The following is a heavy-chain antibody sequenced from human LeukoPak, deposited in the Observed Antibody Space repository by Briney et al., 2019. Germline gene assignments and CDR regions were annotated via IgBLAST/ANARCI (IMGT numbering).Heavy chain of an antibody. Sequence: PGGSLRLSCAASGFTFDDYAMHWVRQAPGKGLEWVSGISWNSGSIGYADSVKGRFTISRDNAKNSLYLQMNSLRAEDTALYYCAKDSPQRIYDILTGGAFDIWGQGTMVTVSS. V-gene: IGHV3-9*01. CDR3: AKDSPQRIYDILTGGAFDI. CDR2: ISWNSGSI. D-gene: IGHD3-9*01. CDR1: GFTFDDYA. J-gene: IGHJ3*02.